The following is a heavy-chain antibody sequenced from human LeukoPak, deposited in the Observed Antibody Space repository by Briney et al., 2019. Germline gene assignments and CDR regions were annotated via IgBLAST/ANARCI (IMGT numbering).Heavy chain of an antibody. CDR3: AGGCSGGSCYQGDY. V-gene: IGHV4-30-4*08. Sequence: TLSLTCTVSGGSIRSSSHYWGWIRQPPGEGLEWIGYIYYSGSTYYNPSLKSRVTISVDTSKNQFSLKLSSVTAADTAVYYCAGGCSGGSCYQGDYWGQGTLVTVSS. CDR2: IYYSGST. J-gene: IGHJ4*02. CDR1: GGSIRSSSHY. D-gene: IGHD2-15*01.